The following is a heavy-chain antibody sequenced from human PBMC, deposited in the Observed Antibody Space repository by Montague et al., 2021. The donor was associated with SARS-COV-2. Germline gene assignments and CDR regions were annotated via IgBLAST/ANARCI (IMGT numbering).Heavy chain of an antibody. J-gene: IGHJ4*02. CDR3: ARHASYSCGWYFECYFDY. V-gene: IGHV4-59*08. CDR2: INYSGST. D-gene: IGHD6-19*01. Sequence: SETLSLTCTVYGGSISSYYWSWIRQPPGKGLEWIGYINYSGSTNYNPSLKSRVTISVDTSKNQFSLKLSSVTAADTAVYYCARHASYSCGWYFECYFDYWGQGTLVTVSS. CDR1: GGSISSYY.